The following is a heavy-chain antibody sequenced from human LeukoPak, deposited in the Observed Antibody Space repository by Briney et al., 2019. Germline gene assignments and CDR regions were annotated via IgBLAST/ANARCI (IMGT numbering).Heavy chain of an antibody. D-gene: IGHD4-23*01. Sequence: SVKVSCKASEGTFSSYAISWVRQAPGQGLEWMGGIIPIFGTANYAQKFQGRVTITADESTSTAYMELSSLRSEDMAVYYCARGYYGGTYYNAFDIWGQGTMVTVSS. CDR1: EGTFSSYA. CDR3: ARGYYGGTYYNAFDI. J-gene: IGHJ3*02. V-gene: IGHV1-69*13. CDR2: IIPIFGTA.